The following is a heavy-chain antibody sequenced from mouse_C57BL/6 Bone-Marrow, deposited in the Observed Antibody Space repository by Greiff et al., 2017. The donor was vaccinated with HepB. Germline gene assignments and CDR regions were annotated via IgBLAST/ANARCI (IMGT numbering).Heavy chain of an antibody. D-gene: IGHD1-1*01. CDR3: ARGSSPAWFAY. CDR1: GYTFTDYY. CDR2: IYPGSGNT. V-gene: IGHV1-76*01. Sequence: QVQLQQSGAELVRPGASVKLSCKASGYTFTDYYINWVKQRPGQGLEWIARIYPGSGNTYYNEKFKGKATLNAEKSSSTAYMQLSSLTSEDSAVYFCARGSSPAWFAYWGQGTLVTVSA. J-gene: IGHJ3*01.